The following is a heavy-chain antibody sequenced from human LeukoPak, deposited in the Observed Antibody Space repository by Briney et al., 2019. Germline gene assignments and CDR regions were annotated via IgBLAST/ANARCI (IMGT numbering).Heavy chain of an antibody. CDR1: GXTFTNYP. CDR3: ARVLGGSSRYFDL. J-gene: IGHJ2*01. Sequence: GGSLRLSCAASGXTFTNYPMNWVRQSPGKGLEWVSSISGSSSYIYYADSLKGRFTISRDNAKNSLYLQMDSLRAEDTAVYYCARVLGGSSRYFDLWGRGALVTVSS. D-gene: IGHD2-15*01. CDR2: ISGSSSYI. V-gene: IGHV3-21*06.